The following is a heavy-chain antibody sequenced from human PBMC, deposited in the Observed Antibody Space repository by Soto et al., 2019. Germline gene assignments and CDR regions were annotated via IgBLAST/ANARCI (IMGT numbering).Heavy chain of an antibody. D-gene: IGHD3-10*01. J-gene: IGHJ4*02. CDR2: ISSSSSYI. V-gene: IGHV3-21*01. CDR1: GFTFSSYS. Sequence: GGSLRLSCAASGFTFSSYSMNWVRQAPGKGLEWVSSISSSSSYIYYADSVKGRFTISRDNAKNSLYLQMNSLRAEDTAVYYCARDDYYGSGSPLGPFDYWGQGTLVTVSS. CDR3: ARDDYYGSGSPLGPFDY.